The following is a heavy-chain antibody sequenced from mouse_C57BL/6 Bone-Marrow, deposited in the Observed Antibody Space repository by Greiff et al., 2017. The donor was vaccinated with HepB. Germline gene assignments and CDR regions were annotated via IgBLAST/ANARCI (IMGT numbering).Heavy chain of an antibody. D-gene: IGHD2-2*01. Sequence: EVKLQESGGGLVQPGGSLKLSCAASGFTFSDYGMAWVRQAPRKGPEWVAFISNLAYSIYYADTVTGRVTISRENAKNTLYLEMSSLRSEDTAMYYCARHGFHYAMDYWGQGTSVTVSS. CDR1: GFTFSDYG. J-gene: IGHJ4*01. CDR3: ARHGFHYAMDY. CDR2: ISNLAYSI. V-gene: IGHV5-15*01.